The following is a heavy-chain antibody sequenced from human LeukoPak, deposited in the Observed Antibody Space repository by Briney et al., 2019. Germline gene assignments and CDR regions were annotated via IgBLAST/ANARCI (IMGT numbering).Heavy chain of an antibody. J-gene: IGHJ4*02. D-gene: IGHD1-26*01. CDR2: ISYDGSNK. CDR3: AKSGSNYFDY. CDR1: GFTFSSYG. V-gene: IGHV3-30*18. Sequence: PGRSLRLSCAASGFTFSSYGMHWVRQAPGKGLEWVAVISYDGSNKYYADSVKGRFTISRDNSKNTLYLQMNSLRAEDTAVYYCAKSGSNYFDYWGQGTLVTVSS.